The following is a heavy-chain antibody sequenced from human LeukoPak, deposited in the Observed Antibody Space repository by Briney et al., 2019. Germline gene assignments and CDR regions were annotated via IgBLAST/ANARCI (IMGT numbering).Heavy chain of an antibody. D-gene: IGHD3-3*01. V-gene: IGHV3-23*01. CDR3: ATYYDFWSGPWGYGMDV. CDR2: ISGSGAST. J-gene: IGHJ6*02. CDR1: GFTFSSYA. Sequence: GGSLRLSCAASGFTFSSYAMSWVRQAPGKGLEWVSAISGSGASTYYADSVKGRFTISRDNSKNTMYLQMNSLRAEDTAVYYCATYYDFWSGPWGYGMDVWGQGTTVTVSS.